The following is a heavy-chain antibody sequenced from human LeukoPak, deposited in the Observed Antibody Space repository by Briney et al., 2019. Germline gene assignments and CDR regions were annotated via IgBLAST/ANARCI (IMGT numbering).Heavy chain of an antibody. V-gene: IGHV4-59*03. CDR3: VRGYYDSRGDSNPFDI. J-gene: IGHJ3*02. CDR1: GDSISSSD. Sequence: SETLSLTCTASGDSISSSDWSWIRQPPGKGLEWVGCISRNGRTNYKPSLKSRGTIFVATSNNQCSLRLTSLIAADTAMYYCVRGYYDSRGDSNPFDIWGQGTMVTVSS. CDR2: ISRNGRT. D-gene: IGHD3-22*01.